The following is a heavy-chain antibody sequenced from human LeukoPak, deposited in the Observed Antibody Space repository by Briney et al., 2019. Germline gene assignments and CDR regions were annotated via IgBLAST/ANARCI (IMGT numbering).Heavy chain of an antibody. CDR2: ISGSGGST. CDR3: AKDPQQQLATSFDY. D-gene: IGHD6-13*01. Sequence: PGGSLRLSCAASGFTFSSYAMSWVRQAPGKGLEWVSAISGSGGSTYYADSVKGRFTISRDNSKNTLYLQMSSLRADDTAVYYCAKDPQQQLATSFDYWGQGTLVTVSS. V-gene: IGHV3-23*01. J-gene: IGHJ4*02. CDR1: GFTFSSYA.